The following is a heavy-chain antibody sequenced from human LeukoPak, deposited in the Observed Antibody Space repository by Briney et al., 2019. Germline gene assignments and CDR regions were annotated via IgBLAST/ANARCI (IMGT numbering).Heavy chain of an antibody. Sequence: GGSLRLSCAASGFTFSDYYMSWIRQAPETGLEWLSYTSPSGGTIYYTDSVKGRFTISRDNAKNTLYMQMNSLRVDDTAVYYCVREASGVSSSAFDVWGQGTMVTVSS. CDR2: TSPSGGTI. V-gene: IGHV3-11*04. D-gene: IGHD1-26*01. CDR3: VREASGVSSSAFDV. CDR1: GFTFSDYY. J-gene: IGHJ3*01.